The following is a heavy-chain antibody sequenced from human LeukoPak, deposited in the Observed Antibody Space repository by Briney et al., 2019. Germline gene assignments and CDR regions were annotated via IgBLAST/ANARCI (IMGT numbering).Heavy chain of an antibody. CDR2: INPSGGST. CDR3: VRAPPDYYDSSGYHYYYGMDV. J-gene: IGHJ6*02. V-gene: IGHV1-46*01. Sequence: ASVNVSCKVSGYTFTSYYMPWVRQAPGPGLEWMGIINPSGGSTSYAQKFQGRVTMTRDTSTSTVYMELSSLRSEDTAVYYCVRAPPDYYDSSGYHYYYGMDVWGQGTTVTVSS. CDR1: GYTFTSYY. D-gene: IGHD3-22*01.